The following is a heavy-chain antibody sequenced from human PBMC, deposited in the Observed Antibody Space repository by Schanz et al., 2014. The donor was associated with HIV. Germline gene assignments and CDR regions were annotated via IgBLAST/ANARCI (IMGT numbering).Heavy chain of an antibody. CDR3: VRDRVGASARYVAFDI. J-gene: IGHJ3*02. V-gene: IGHV3-23*05. Sequence: EAQLLESGGGLVQPGGSLRLSCAASGFTFSSYAMSWVRQAPGKGLEWVSLIDHTGNTYYADSVKGRFTIFTDISDNTVHAQITSLRADDTAVYYCVRDRVGASARYVAFDIWGHGTMVTVSS. CDR1: GFTFSSYA. D-gene: IGHD1-26*01. CDR2: LIDHTGNT.